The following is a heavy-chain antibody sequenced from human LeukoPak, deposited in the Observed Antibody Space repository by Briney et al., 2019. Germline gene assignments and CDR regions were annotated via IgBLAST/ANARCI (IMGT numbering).Heavy chain of an antibody. CDR3: ARLGGYSSSWYNYYYYYYMDV. CDR2: ISSSSSYI. CDR1: GFTFSSYG. D-gene: IGHD6-13*01. V-gene: IGHV3-21*01. J-gene: IGHJ6*03. Sequence: GGSLRLSSAASGFTFSSYGMHWVRQAPGKGLEWVSSISSSSSYIYYADSVKGRFTISRDNAKNSLYLQMNSLRAEDTAVYYCARLGGYSSSWYNYYYYYYMDVWGKGTTVTISS.